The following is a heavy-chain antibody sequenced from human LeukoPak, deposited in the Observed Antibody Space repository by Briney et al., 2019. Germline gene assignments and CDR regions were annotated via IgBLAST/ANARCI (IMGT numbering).Heavy chain of an antibody. J-gene: IGHJ3*02. CDR2: ISGNGGRT. V-gene: IGHV3-23*01. D-gene: IGHD4-17*01. CDR1: GFAFSSYG. CDR3: AKDPNGDYVGTFDM. Sequence: GGSLRLSCAASGFAFSSYGMSWVRQAPGKGLEWVSFISGNGGRTDYAESVKGRFTISRDNSKNTVYLQMNSLRDEDTATYYCAKDPNGDYVGTFDMWGRGTMVTVSS.